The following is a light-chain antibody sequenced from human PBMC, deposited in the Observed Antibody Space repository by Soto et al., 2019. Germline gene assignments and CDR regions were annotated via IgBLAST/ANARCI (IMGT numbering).Light chain of an antibody. J-gene: IGLJ2*01. Sequence: QSALTQPASVSGSPGQSITISCTGTSSDVGSYNLVSWYQQHPGKAPKLMIYEVTKRPSGVSNRFSGSKSDDTASLTISGLQAEDEADYHCCSYAGSSVVFGGGTKLTVL. V-gene: IGLV2-23*02. CDR1: SSDVGSYNL. CDR3: CSYAGSSVV. CDR2: EVT.